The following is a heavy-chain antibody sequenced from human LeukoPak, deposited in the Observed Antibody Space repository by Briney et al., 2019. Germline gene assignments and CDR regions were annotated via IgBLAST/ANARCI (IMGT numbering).Heavy chain of an antibody. CDR3: VRSNYYGSSGYYYGH. V-gene: IGHV3-23*01. CDR1: GFTFSSYA. J-gene: IGHJ4*02. D-gene: IGHD3-22*01. Sequence: HSGGSLRLSCAASGFTFSSYAMSWVRQAPGKGLEWVSAISGSGGSTYYADSVKGRFTISRNNAKNTLYLQMNGLRAEDTAVYYCVRSNYYGSSGYYYGHWGQGALVTVSS. CDR2: ISGSGGST.